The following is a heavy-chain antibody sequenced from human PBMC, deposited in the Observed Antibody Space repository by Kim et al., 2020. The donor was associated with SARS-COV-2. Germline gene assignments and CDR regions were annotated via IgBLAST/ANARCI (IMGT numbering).Heavy chain of an antibody. CDR3: ARTQLPAAGRDNWFDP. Sequence: GGSLRLSCAASGFTFSDYYMSWIRQAPGKGLEWVSYISSSSSYTNYADSVKGRFTISRDNAKNSLYLQMNSLRAEDTAVYYCARTQLPAAGRDNWFDPWGQGTLVTVSS. CDR2: ISSSSSYT. J-gene: IGHJ5*02. D-gene: IGHD6-13*01. V-gene: IGHV3-11*03. CDR1: GFTFSDYY.